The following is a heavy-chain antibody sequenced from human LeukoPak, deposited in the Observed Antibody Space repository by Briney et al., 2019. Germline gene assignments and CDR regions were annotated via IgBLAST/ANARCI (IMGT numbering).Heavy chain of an antibody. CDR1: GFTFSSYS. V-gene: IGHV3-21*01. Sequence: PGGSLRLSCAASGFTFSSYSMNWVRQAPGKGLEWVSSISSSSSYIYYADSVKGRFTISRDNSKNTLYLQMNSLRAEDTAVYYCAKDLGLRYFDWWGQGTLVTVSS. D-gene: IGHD3-9*01. J-gene: IGHJ4*02. CDR3: AKDLGLRYFDW. CDR2: ISSSSSYI.